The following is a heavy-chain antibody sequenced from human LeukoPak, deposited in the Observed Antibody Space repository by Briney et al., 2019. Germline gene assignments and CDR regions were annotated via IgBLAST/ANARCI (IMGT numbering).Heavy chain of an antibody. J-gene: IGHJ3*02. D-gene: IGHD3-9*01. Sequence: GASVKVSCKASGYTFTSYGITWVRQAPGQGLEWLGWSSAYNDNTNYAQKLQDRVTVTTDTSTRTAYMELRSLSSDDTAVYYCARVRLRYFDWLKGENDAFDIWGQGTMVTVSS. CDR3: ARVRLRYFDWLKGENDAFDI. CDR1: GYTFTSYG. CDR2: SSAYNDNT. V-gene: IGHV1-18*04.